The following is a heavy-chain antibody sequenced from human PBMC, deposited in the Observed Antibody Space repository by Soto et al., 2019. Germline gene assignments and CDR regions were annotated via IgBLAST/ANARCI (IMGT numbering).Heavy chain of an antibody. CDR3: ARGPRAPPPHDYGMDV. V-gene: IGHV3-74*01. CDR2: IKSDGSWA. J-gene: IGHJ6*02. Sequence: GGSLRLSCAASGFTFSSYWMHWVRQAPGKGLEWVSRIKSDGSWALYADSMEGRLTISRDNAKNTLYLQMNSLRAEDTAVYYCARGPRAPPPHDYGMDVWGQGTTVTVSS. CDR1: GFTFSSYW.